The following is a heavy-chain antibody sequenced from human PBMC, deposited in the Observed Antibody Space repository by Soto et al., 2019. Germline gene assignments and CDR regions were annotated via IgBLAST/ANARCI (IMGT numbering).Heavy chain of an antibody. V-gene: IGHV2-5*02. CDR2: IYWDDDK. Sequence: QITLKESGPTLVKPTQTLTLTCTLSGFSLSTSGVGVGWILQPPGKALEWLALIYWDDDKRYSPFLKSRLTITKDTSKIQVVLTLTNMDPVDTATYYCAHKGDGYRGFQYWGQGTLVTVSS. CDR3: AHKGDGYRGFQY. D-gene: IGHD5-12*01. J-gene: IGHJ1*01. CDR1: GFSLSTSGVG.